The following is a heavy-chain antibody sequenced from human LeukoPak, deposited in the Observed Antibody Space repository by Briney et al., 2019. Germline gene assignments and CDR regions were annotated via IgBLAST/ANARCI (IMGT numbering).Heavy chain of an antibody. J-gene: IGHJ6*03. CDR3: ARGRLYRLYYYYYYMDV. CDR2: IYYSGST. V-gene: IGHV4-39*01. D-gene: IGHD2-8*02. CDR1: GGSISSSSYY. Sequence: SETLSLTCTVSGGSISSSSYYWGWIRQPPGKGLEWIGSIYYSGSTYYNPSLKSRVTISVDTSKNQFSLKLSSVTAADTAVYYCARGRLYRLYYYYYYMDVWGKGTTVTVSS.